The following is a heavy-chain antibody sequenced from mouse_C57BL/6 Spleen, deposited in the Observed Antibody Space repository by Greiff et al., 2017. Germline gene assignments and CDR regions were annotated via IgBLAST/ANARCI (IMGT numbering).Heavy chain of an antibody. J-gene: IGHJ3*01. CDR2: ISGGGGNT. Sequence: EVKLMESGGGLVKPGGSLKLSCAASGFTFSSYTMSWVRQTPETRLEWVATISGGGGNTYYPDSVKGRFTISRDNAKNTLYLQMSSLRSEDTALYYGARRAVVATKAWFAYWGQGTLVTVSA. CDR3: ARRAVVATKAWFAY. V-gene: IGHV5-9*01. D-gene: IGHD1-1*01. CDR1: GFTFSSYT.